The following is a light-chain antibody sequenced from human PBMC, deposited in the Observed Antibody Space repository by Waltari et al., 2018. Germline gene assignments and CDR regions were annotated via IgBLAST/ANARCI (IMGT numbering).Light chain of an antibody. Sequence: VLTQSPGTLSLSPGERATLSCRASQSVDAGVLAWFQQKPGQSPRLLIDGTSTRAAGVPDRFSGSGSETDFTLTISTLEPEDFAVYYCQQYRWAPHTFGQGTKLEIK. CDR1: QSVDAGV. CDR3: QQYRWAPHT. V-gene: IGKV3-20*01. J-gene: IGKJ2*01. CDR2: GTS.